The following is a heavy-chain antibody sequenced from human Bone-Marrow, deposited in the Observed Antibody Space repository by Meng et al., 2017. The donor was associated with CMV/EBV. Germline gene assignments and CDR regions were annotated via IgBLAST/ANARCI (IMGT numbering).Heavy chain of an antibody. D-gene: IGHD5-18*01. CDR3: AKGRGYSYGYDAFDI. Sequence: GGSLRLSCAASGFTFSSYAMHWVRQAPGKGLEWVAVISYDGSNKYYADSVKGRFTISRDNAKNSLYLQMNSLRAEDTALYYCAKGRGYSYGYDAFDIWGQGTMATVSS. CDR2: ISYDGSNK. J-gene: IGHJ3*02. V-gene: IGHV3-30*04. CDR1: GFTFSSYA.